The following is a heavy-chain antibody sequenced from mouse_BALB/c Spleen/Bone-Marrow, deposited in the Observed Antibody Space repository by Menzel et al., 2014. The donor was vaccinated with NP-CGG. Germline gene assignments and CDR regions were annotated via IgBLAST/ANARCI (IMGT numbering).Heavy chain of an antibody. CDR3: TRGGNFITTVVVYFDH. CDR2: IDPETGGT. V-gene: IGHV1-15*01. CDR1: GYTFTDYE. D-gene: IGHD1-1*01. J-gene: IGHJ2*01. Sequence: QVQLQQPGAALVRPGASVTLSCKASGYTFTDYEMHWVKQTPVHGLEWIGAIDPETGGTAYNQKFKGKATLTADKSSSTAYMELRSRTSEDSAVYYRTRGGNFITTVVVYFDHWGQGTTLTVSS.